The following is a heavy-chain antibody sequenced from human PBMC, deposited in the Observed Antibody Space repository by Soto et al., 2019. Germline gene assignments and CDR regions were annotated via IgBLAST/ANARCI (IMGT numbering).Heavy chain of an antibody. Sequence: GASVKVSCKASGYTFTSYGISWVRQAPGQGLEWMGWISAYNGNTNYAQKLQGRVTMTTDTSTSTAYMELRSLRSDDTAVYYCARDYDILTGDLGPYYYYGMDVWGQGTTVTVSS. CDR3: ARDYDILTGDLGPYYYYGMDV. CDR2: ISAYNGNT. CDR1: GYTFTSYG. D-gene: IGHD3-9*01. J-gene: IGHJ6*02. V-gene: IGHV1-18*01.